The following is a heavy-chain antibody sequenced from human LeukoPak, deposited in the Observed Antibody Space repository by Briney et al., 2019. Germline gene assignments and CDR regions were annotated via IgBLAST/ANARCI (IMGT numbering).Heavy chain of an antibody. Sequence: SETLSLTCTVSGGSISSYYWSWIRQPPGKGLEWTGYIYYSGSTNYNPSLKSRVTISVDTSKNQFSLKLSSVTAADTAVYYRARDVSGSYYLPAFDIWGQGTMVTVSS. J-gene: IGHJ3*02. D-gene: IGHD1-26*01. CDR2: IYYSGST. CDR3: ARDVSGSYYLPAFDI. CDR1: GGSISSYY. V-gene: IGHV4-59*01.